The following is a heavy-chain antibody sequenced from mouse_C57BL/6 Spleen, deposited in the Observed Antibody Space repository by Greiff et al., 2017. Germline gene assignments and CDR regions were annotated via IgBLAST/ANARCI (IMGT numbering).Heavy chain of an antibody. D-gene: IGHD2-3*01. CDR1: GYTFTSYW. CDR2: INPSSGYT. CDR3: ARYILPDGSNWYCDV. J-gene: IGHJ1*03. Sequence: QVQLQQSGAELAKPGASVKLSCKASGYTFTSYWMHWVKQRPGQGLEWIGYINPSSGYTKYNQKFKDKATLTADKSSSTAYMQLSSLTSEDSAVYCGARYILPDGSNWYCDVWGTGTTVTVSS. V-gene: IGHV1-7*01.